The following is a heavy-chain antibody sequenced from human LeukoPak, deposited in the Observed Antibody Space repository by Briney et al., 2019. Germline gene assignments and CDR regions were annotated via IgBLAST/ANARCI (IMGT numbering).Heavy chain of an antibody. CDR3: ARDGQRNYHYYGLDV. Sequence: SETLSLTCTVSGGSISNYYWSWIRQSPGKGLEWIGHIHYSGNANYNPSLKSRVTMSVDTSKNQFSLKVSSVTAADTAIYYCARDGQRNYHYYGLDVWGQGTTVTVSS. J-gene: IGHJ6*02. D-gene: IGHD1-7*01. V-gene: IGHV4-59*01. CDR1: GGSISNYY. CDR2: IHYSGNA.